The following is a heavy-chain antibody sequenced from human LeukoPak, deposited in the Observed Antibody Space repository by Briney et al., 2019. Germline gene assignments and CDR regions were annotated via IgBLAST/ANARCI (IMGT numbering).Heavy chain of an antibody. CDR2: IKQDRRDN. Sequence: GGSLRLSCVASGFTFSSYWMSWVRQAPGKGLEWVANIKQDRRDNYYVDSVKGRFTISRDNAKNSLYLQMNSLRAEDTAVYYCARVDGSGSYLGYWGQGTLVTLSS. CDR3: ARVDGSGSYLGY. J-gene: IGHJ4*02. V-gene: IGHV3-7*03. CDR1: GFTFSSYW. D-gene: IGHD3-10*01.